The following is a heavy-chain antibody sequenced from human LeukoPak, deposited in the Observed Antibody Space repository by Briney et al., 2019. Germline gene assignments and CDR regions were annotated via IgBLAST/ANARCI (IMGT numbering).Heavy chain of an antibody. CDR3: ATFSTFGGVIVGPTQFDY. D-gene: IGHD3-16*02. CDR1: GGTFSSYA. Sequence: SVKVSCKASGGTFSSYAISWVRQAPGQGLEWMGGIIPIFGTATYAQKFQGRVTMTEDTSTDTAYMELSSLRSEDTAVYYCATFSTFGGVIVGPTQFDYWGQGTLVTVSS. V-gene: IGHV1-69*06. CDR2: IIPIFGTA. J-gene: IGHJ4*02.